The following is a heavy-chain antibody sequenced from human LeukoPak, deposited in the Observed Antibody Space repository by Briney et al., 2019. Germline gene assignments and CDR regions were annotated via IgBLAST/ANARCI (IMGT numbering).Heavy chain of an antibody. V-gene: IGHV3-23*01. Sequence: GGPLRLPCAVSGFPFHIYDLRWVREARGKGRVWVSTISADSATTFYAGSVEGRFTISRQNSDDKLFLQINSLRVEHTAVYYCVSPGYIISSWFHWGRGTLVTVSS. CDR3: VSPGYIISSWFH. CDR1: GFPFHIYD. CDR2: ISADSATT. J-gene: IGHJ1*01. D-gene: IGHD3-10*01.